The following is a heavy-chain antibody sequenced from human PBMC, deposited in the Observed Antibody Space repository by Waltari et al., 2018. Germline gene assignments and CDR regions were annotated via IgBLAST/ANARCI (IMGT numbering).Heavy chain of an antibody. D-gene: IGHD7-27*01. CDR3: ARNVELGLGWYFDL. Sequence: QVQLQVSGPGLVKPSGTLSLTRAVSGGAITSSHWWSWVRQPPGKGLEWIGEIYHGGSTSYNPSLKSRVTISVDKSKNQFSLNLNSMTAADTAVYYCARNVELGLGWYFDLWGRGTLVTVSS. CDR1: GGAITSSHW. V-gene: IGHV4-4*02. CDR2: IYHGGST. J-gene: IGHJ2*01.